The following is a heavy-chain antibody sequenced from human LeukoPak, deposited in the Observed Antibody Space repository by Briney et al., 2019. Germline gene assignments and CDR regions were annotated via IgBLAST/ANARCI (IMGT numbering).Heavy chain of an antibody. CDR3: ARTYYDFWSGYFAGGIFDY. Sequence: SETLSLTCTVSGASISNYYWSWIRQTPEKGLEWMGHIHSSGGSSYYPSLKSRLTLSIDTSRNQLSLKLPSVTAADTAVYYCARTYYDFWSGYFAGGIFDYWGQGTLVTVSS. D-gene: IGHD3-3*01. CDR2: IHSSGGS. J-gene: IGHJ4*02. V-gene: IGHV4-4*09. CDR1: GASISNYY.